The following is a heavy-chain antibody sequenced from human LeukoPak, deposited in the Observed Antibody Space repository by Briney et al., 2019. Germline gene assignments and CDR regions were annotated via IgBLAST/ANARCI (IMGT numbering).Heavy chain of an antibody. J-gene: IGHJ3*02. Sequence: SETLSLTCTVSGGSISSYYWSWLRQPPGKGLEWVGYIYYSGSTNYNPSLTSRVTISVDTSKNQFSLKLSSVTAADTAVYYCARDGQWELRGRAFDIWGQGTMVTVSS. CDR3: ARDGQWELRGRAFDI. CDR2: IYYSGST. V-gene: IGHV4-59*01. D-gene: IGHD1-26*01. CDR1: GGSISSYY.